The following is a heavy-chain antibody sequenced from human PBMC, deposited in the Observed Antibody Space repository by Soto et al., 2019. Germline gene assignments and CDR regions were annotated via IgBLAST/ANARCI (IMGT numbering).Heavy chain of an antibody. J-gene: IGHJ2*01. D-gene: IGHD3-3*01. CDR3: AKGHDYWYFDL. CDR1: GFTFSSYG. CDR2: ISYDGSNK. V-gene: IGHV3-30*18. Sequence: QVQLVESGGGVVQPGRSLRLSCAASGFTFSSYGMHWVRQAPGKGLEWVAVISYDGSNKYYADSVKGRFTISRDNSKNTLYLQINSLRAEDTAVYYCAKGHDYWYFDLWGRGTLVTVSS.